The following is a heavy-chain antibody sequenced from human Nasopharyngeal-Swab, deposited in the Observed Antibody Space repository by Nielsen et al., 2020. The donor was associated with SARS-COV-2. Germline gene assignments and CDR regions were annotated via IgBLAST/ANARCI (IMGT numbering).Heavy chain of an antibody. J-gene: IGHJ4*02. V-gene: IGHV1-69*13. CDR2: IIPIFGTA. CDR1: GGTFSSYA. CDR3: ARSGYSNSDIDY. D-gene: IGHD6-6*01. Sequence: SVKVSCKASGGTFSSYAISWVRQAPGQGLEWMVGIIPIFGTADYAQKFQDRVTITADESTSTAYMELSSLRSEDTAVYYCARSGYSNSDIDYWGQGTLVTVSS.